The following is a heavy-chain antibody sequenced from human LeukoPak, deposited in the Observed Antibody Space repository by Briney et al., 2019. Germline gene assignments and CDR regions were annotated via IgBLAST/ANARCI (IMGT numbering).Heavy chain of an antibody. Sequence: GASVKVSCKASGYTFTSYGISWVRQAPGQGLEWMGWISTYNGDTNYAQKLQGRVTMTTDTSTNTAYMELRSLRSDDTAVYYCARAKGINYDILTGPYYYYGMDVWGQGTTVTVSS. D-gene: IGHD3-9*01. CDR1: GYTFTSYG. J-gene: IGHJ6*02. CDR3: ARAKGINYDILTGPYYYYGMDV. V-gene: IGHV1-18*01. CDR2: ISTYNGDT.